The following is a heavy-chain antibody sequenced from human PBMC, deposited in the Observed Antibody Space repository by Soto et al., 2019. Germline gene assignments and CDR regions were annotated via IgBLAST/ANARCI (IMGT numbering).Heavy chain of an antibody. CDR1: GGSISSYY. D-gene: IGHD2-15*01. CDR2: VYYSGST. Sequence: XETLSLTCTVSGGSISSYYWSWIRQPPGKGLEWIGYVYYSGSTNYNPSLKSRVTISVDTSKNQFSLKLSSVTAADTAVYYCARDIVVVVAATPRQYGMDVWGQGTTVTVSS. V-gene: IGHV4-59*01. J-gene: IGHJ6*02. CDR3: ARDIVVVVAATPRQYGMDV.